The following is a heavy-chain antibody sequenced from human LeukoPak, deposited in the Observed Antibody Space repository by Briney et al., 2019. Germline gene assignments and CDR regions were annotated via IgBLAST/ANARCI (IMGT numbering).Heavy chain of an antibody. V-gene: IGHV4-39*07. CDR2: IYHSGST. J-gene: IGHJ4*02. Sequence: SETLSLTCTVSGGSISSSSYYWGWIRQPPGKGLEWIGSIYHSGSTYYNPSLKSRVTISVDTSKNQFSLKLSSVTAADTAVYYCARDATISPSLDYWGQGTLVTVSS. CDR3: ARDATISPSLDY. CDR1: GGSISSSSYY. D-gene: IGHD5-12*01.